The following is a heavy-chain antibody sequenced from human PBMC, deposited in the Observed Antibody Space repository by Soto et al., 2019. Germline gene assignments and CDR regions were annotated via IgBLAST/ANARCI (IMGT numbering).Heavy chain of an antibody. Sequence: QVQLVQSGAEVKKPGASVKVSCKASGYTFNNYGFTWVRQAPGQGLEWMGWIGPHNGDTNYAQNFRGRVTMTTDTTTTTSYMELRSLTSDDTAVYFCARDWKGAEGFDPWGQGTLVTVSS. D-gene: IGHD1-1*01. J-gene: IGHJ5*02. CDR2: IGPHNGDT. CDR1: GYTFNNYG. CDR3: ARDWKGAEGFDP. V-gene: IGHV1-18*01.